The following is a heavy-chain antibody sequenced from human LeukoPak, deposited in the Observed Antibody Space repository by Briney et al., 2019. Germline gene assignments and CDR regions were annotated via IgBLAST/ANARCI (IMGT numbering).Heavy chain of an antibody. V-gene: IGHV3-11*01. CDR3: AREGPIVATYFDY. J-gene: IGHJ4*02. Sequence: GGSLRLSCAASGFTFSDYYMSRIRQAPGKGLEWVSYISSSGSTIYYADSVKGRFTISRDNAKNSLYLQMNSLRAEDTAVYYCAREGPIVATYFDYWGQGTLVTVSS. CDR1: GFTFSDYY. D-gene: IGHD5-12*01. CDR2: ISSSGSTI.